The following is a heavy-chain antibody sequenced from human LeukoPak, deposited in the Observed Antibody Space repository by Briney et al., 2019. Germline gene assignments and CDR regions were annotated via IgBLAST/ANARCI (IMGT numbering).Heavy chain of an antibody. V-gene: IGHV4-4*02. CDR1: GDSISSNKW. D-gene: IGHD1-26*01. Sequence: SETLSLTCDVSGDSISSNKWWSWVRQPPGKGLEWIGEIHHSGNTNYNPPLKSRVTISVDKSKNQFSLKLTSVNDADTAVYYCARLVFYSGSYYEANWFDPWGQGTLVTVSS. CDR3: ARLVFYSGSYYEANWFDP. CDR2: IHHSGNT. J-gene: IGHJ5*02.